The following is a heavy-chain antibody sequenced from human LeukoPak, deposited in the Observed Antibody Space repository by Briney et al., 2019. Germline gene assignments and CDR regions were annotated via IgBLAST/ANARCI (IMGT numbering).Heavy chain of an antibody. CDR3: ARVARDTIFGVVINYYYYMDV. V-gene: IGHV3-7*01. J-gene: IGHJ6*03. CDR1: GFTFSSYW. Sequence: GGSLRLSCAASGFTFSSYWMSWVRQAPGKGLEWVANIKQEGSEKYYVDSVRGRFTISRDNAKNSLYLQMNSLRAEDTAVYYCARVARDTIFGVVINYYYYMDVWGKGTTVTVSS. D-gene: IGHD3-3*01. CDR2: IKQEGSEK.